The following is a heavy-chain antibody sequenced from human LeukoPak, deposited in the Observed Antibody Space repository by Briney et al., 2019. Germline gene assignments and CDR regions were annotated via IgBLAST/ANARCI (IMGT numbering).Heavy chain of an antibody. J-gene: IGHJ3*02. Sequence: ASVKVSCKASGYTFTGYYMHWVRQAPGQGLEWMGRINPNSGGTNYAQKFQCRVTMTRDTSISTAYMELSRLRSDDTAVYYCARVWGIVGASDAFDIWGQGTMVTVSS. CDR3: ARVWGIVGASDAFDI. CDR1: GYTFTGYY. CDR2: INPNSGGT. D-gene: IGHD1-26*01. V-gene: IGHV1-2*06.